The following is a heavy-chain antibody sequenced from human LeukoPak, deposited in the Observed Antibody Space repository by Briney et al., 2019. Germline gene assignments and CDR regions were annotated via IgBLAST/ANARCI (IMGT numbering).Heavy chain of an antibody. CDR3: TIGKWVDY. Sequence: GGSLRLSCAASGFIFSNAWMSWVRQAPGKGPEWVGRVYSKADSGTTDYAATVKGRFTISRDDSKHMFYLQMNSLKTEDTAVYYCTIGKWVDYWGQGTLVTVSS. J-gene: IGHJ4*02. CDR1: GFIFSNAW. CDR2: VYSKADSGTT. V-gene: IGHV3-15*01. D-gene: IGHD2-8*01.